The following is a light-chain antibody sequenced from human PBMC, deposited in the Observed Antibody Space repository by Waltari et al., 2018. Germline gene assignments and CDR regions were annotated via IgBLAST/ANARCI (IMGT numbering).Light chain of an antibody. J-gene: IGLJ3*02. Sequence: QSVLTQPPSASGTPGQRVTISCSGSASNIGGNLVNWYHQLPGKAPKLLIYRSDQRPSGVPDRFSGSKTGTSASLAISGLQSEDEADYFCASWDDSLNGHWVFGGGTKVTVL. V-gene: IGLV1-44*01. CDR2: RSD. CDR3: ASWDDSLNGHWV. CDR1: ASNIGGNL.